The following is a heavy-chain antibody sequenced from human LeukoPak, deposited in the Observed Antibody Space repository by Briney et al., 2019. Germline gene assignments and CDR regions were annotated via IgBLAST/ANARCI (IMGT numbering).Heavy chain of an antibody. CDR1: GGSISSGDYY. Sequence: TLSLTCTVSGGSISSGDYYWSWIRQPPGKALEWLALIYWNDDKRYSPSLKSRLTITKDTSKNQVVLTMTNMDPEDTATYYCAHRQDVLMVYADWGQGTLVTVSS. V-gene: IGHV2-5*01. CDR3: AHRQDVLMVYAD. CDR2: IYWNDDK. J-gene: IGHJ4*02. D-gene: IGHD2-8*01.